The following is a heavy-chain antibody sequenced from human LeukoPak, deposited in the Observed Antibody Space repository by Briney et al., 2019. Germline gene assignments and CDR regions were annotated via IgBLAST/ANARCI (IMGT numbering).Heavy chain of an antibody. V-gene: IGHV3-48*04. CDR1: GFTFSSYS. CDR2: ISSSGSTI. Sequence: PGGSLRLSCAASGFTFSSYSMNWVRQAPGKGLEWVSYISSSGSTIYYADSVKGRFTISRDNAKNSLYLQMNSLRAEDTAVYYCARRQLGYYFDYWGQGTLVTVSS. D-gene: IGHD6-6*01. CDR3: ARRQLGYYFDY. J-gene: IGHJ4*02.